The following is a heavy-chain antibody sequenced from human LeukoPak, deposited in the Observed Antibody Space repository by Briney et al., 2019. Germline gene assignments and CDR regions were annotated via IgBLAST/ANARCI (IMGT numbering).Heavy chain of an antibody. J-gene: IGHJ4*02. D-gene: IGHD2-8*02. CDR1: GYSISSGYF. CDR2: IYYTGST. V-gene: IGHV4-61*01. Sequence: SETLSLTCAVSGYSISSGYFWSWIRQPPGKGLEWIGYIYYTGSTGYNPSLKGRVTISVDTSKNQFSLKLSSVTAADTAVYYCARVSYTGGTNWYFDYWGQGMLVTVSS. CDR3: ARVSYTGGTNWYFDY.